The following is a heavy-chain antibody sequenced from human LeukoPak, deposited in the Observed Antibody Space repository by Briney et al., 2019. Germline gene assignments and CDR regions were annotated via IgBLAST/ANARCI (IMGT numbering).Heavy chain of an antibody. J-gene: IGHJ6*04. CDR1: GYSIRTGYY. V-gene: IGHV4-61*02. D-gene: IGHD2-15*01. Sequence: PSETLSLTCSVSGYSIRTGYYWGWIRQPAGKGLEWIGRIYTSGSTNYNPSLKSRVTISVDTSKNQFSLKLSSVTAADTAVYYCARDRLGISDVWGKGTTVTISS. CDR2: IYTSGST. CDR3: ARDRLGISDV.